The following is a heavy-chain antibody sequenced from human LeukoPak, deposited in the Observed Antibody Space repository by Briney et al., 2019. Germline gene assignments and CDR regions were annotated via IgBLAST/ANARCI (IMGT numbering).Heavy chain of an antibody. CDR3: ARASTRSYLVNFDY. D-gene: IGHD5-18*01. J-gene: IGHJ4*02. CDR2: IIPIFGTA. CDR1: GGTFSSYA. V-gene: IGHV1-69*13. Sequence: ASVKVSCKASGGTFSSYAISWVRRAPGQGLEWMGGIIPIFGTANYAQKFQGRVTITADESTSTVHMELSSLRSEDTAVYYCARASTRSYLVNFDYWGQGTLVTVSS.